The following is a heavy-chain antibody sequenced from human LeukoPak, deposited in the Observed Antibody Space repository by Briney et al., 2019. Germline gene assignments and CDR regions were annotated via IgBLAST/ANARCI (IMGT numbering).Heavy chain of an antibody. CDR1: FTFXSXW. CDR2: IKQDGSEK. D-gene: IGHD4-23*01. CDR3: ARGPFYGG. V-gene: IGHV3-7*01. J-gene: IGHJ4*02. Sequence: FTFXSXWXXXVRXAPXKGLEWVANIKQDGSEKYYVDSVKGRFTISRDNAKNSLYLQMNSLRAEDTAVYYCARGPFYGGWGQGTLVTVSS.